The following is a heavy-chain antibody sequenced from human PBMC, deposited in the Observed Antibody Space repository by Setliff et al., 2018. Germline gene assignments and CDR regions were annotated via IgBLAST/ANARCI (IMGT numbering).Heavy chain of an antibody. CDR1: GYTFNNYG. CDR2: INNYSFKT. CDR3: ARINFYVSSGYYYAPDF. J-gene: IGHJ4*02. V-gene: IGHV1-18*01. D-gene: IGHD3-22*01. Sequence: ASVKVSCKTSGYTFNNYGITWVRQAPGQGLEWMGWINNYSFKTTYPQKFLDRVTVTTDTSATTAYMELKNLRSDDTAVYYCARINFYVSSGYYYAPDFWGQGTLVTVSS.